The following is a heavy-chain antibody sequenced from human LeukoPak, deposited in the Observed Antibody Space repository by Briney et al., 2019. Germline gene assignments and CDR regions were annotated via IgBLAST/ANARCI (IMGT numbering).Heavy chain of an antibody. V-gene: IGHV4-59*01. J-gene: IGHJ5*02. D-gene: IGHD3-3*01. Sequence: SETLSLTCTVSGGSISTYYWSWIRQPPGKGLEWIGYIYYTGRTNYNPSLKSRVTISLDTSENQFSLKLSSVTAADTGVYYCAGHRTGMNDDFWSGYSVWFDPWGQGTLVTVSS. CDR2: IYYTGRT. CDR1: GGSISTYY. CDR3: AGHRTGMNDDFWSGYSVWFDP.